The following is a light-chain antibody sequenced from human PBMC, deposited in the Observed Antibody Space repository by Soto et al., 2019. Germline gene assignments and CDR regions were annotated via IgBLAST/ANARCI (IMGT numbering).Light chain of an antibody. CDR1: SSDVGGYDY. CDR2: DVS. CDR3: SSYTSSITLGV. Sequence: QSPLNQPDSMSGSPGQSITITCTGTSSDVGGYDYVSWYQQHPGKAPKLMIYDVSNRPSGVSNRFSGSKSGNTASLTISGLQDEDEADYYCSSYTSSITLGVFGTGTKVTVL. J-gene: IGLJ1*01. V-gene: IGLV2-14*01.